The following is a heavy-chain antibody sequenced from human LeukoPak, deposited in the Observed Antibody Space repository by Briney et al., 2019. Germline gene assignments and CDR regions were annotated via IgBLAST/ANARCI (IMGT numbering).Heavy chain of an antibody. V-gene: IGHV3-23*01. CDR1: GFTFSSYG. D-gene: IGHD3-22*01. CDR2: ISGSGGST. J-gene: IGHJ4*02. CDR3: AKRSPHSYYYDSSGYEPNFDY. Sequence: PGGSLRLSCAASGFTFSSYGMSWVRQAPGKGLEWVSAISGSGGSTYYADSVKGRFTISRDNSKNTLYLQMNSLRAEDTAVYYCAKRSPHSYYYDSSGYEPNFDYWGQGTLVTVSS.